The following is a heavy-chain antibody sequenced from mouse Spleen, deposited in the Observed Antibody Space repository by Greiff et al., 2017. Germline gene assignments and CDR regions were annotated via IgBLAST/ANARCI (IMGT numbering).Heavy chain of an antibody. CDR1: GFTFSDYG. CDR3: ARQALLRPFDY. D-gene: IGHD3-2*02. J-gene: IGHJ2*01. V-gene: IGHV5-17*01. CDR2: ISSGSSTI. Sequence: EVHLVESGGGLVKPGGSLKLSCAASGFTFSDYGMHWVRQAPEKGLEWVAYISSGSSTIYYADTVKGRFTISRDNAKNTLYLQMSSLRSEDTAMYYCARQALLRPFDYWGQGTTLTVSS.